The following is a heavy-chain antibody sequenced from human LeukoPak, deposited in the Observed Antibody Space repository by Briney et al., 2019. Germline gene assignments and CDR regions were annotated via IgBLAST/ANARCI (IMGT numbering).Heavy chain of an antibody. CDR1: GGSISNYY. CDR3: ARESRSSGFDY. J-gene: IGHJ4*02. D-gene: IGHD3-3*01. Sequence: SETLSLTCTVSGGSISNYYWSWIRQPPGRGLECIGYISYTGSTNYNPSLKSRVTISVDTSKSQLSLKMSSVTAADTAVYYCARESRSSGFDYWGQGTLVTVSS. CDR2: ISYTGST. V-gene: IGHV4-59*01.